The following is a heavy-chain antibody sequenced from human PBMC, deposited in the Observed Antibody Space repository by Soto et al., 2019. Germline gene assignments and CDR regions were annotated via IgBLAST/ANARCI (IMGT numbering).Heavy chain of an antibody. D-gene: IGHD3-22*01. CDR1: GVSLTSHY. J-gene: IGHJ6*02. V-gene: IGHV4-59*11. Sequence: SETLSLTCRVSGVSLTSHYCTWIRQSPGKGPEWIGYIYYSGSTNYSPSLKSRLTMSIDTPSNQFSLNLSSVTAADTAIYYCARLRDRSGTASIYNGMDVWGPGTMVTVSS. CDR2: IYYSGST. CDR3: ARLRDRSGTASIYNGMDV.